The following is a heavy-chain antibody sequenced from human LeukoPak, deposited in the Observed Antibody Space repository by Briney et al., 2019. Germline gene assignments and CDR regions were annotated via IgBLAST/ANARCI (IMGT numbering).Heavy chain of an antibody. D-gene: IGHD3-10*01. J-gene: IGHJ4*02. CDR3: ARGQDYYGSGSLFDY. V-gene: IGHV4-59*01. CDR2: IYYSGST. CDR1: GGSISSYY. Sequence: SETLSLTCTVSGGSISSYYWSWIRQPPGKGLEWIGYIYYSGSTNYNPSLKSRVTVSVDTSKNQFSLKLSSVTAADTAVYYCARGQDYYGSGSLFDYWGQGTLVTVS.